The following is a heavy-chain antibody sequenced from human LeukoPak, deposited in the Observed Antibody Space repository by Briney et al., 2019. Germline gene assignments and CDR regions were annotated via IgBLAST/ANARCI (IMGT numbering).Heavy chain of an antibody. CDR1: GFTFSSYW. D-gene: IGHD5-24*01. V-gene: IGHV3-74*01. CDR2: INSDGSST. J-gene: IGHJ4*02. Sequence: GGSLRLSCAASGFTFSSYWMHSVRQAPGKGLVWVSHINSDGSSTSYADSVKGRFTISRDNAKNTLYLQMNSLRAEDTAVYYCATEMAAMVYWGQGTLVTVSS. CDR3: ATEMAAMVY.